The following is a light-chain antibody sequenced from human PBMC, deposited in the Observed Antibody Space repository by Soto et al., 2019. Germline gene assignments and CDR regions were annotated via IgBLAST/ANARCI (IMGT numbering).Light chain of an antibody. CDR2: GAS. CDR1: QSVSNN. CDR3: QQSNNWPRT. Sequence: IVMTQSPATLSVSPGERATLSCRARQSVSNNLAWYQQNPGQAPRLLIYGASTRATGIPARFSGSGSGTEFTFTIRSLQSEDFALYYCQQSNNWPRTFGQGTKVDIK. V-gene: IGKV3-15*01. J-gene: IGKJ2*01.